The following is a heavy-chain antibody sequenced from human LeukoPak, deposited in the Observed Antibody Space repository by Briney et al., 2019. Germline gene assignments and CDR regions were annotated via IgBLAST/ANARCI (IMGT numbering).Heavy chain of an antibody. CDR3: ARRSGYYLSSRAFDI. Sequence: SETLSLTCAVYGGSFSGYYWSWIRQPPGKGLEWIGEINHSGSTNYNPSLKSRVTISVDTSKNQFSLKLSSVTAADTAVYYCARRSGYYLSSRAFDIWGQGTMVTVSS. J-gene: IGHJ3*02. D-gene: IGHD3-22*01. CDR2: INHSGST. V-gene: IGHV4-34*01. CDR1: GGSFSGYY.